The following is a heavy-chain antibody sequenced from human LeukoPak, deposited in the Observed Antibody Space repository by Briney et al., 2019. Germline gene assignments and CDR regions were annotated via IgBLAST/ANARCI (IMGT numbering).Heavy chain of an antibody. CDR2: INPSGGST. V-gene: IGHV1-46*01. J-gene: IGHJ6*03. CDR1: GYTFTSYY. Sequence: ASVKVSCKASGYTFTSYYMHWVRQAPGQGLEWMGIINPSGGSTSYAQKFQGRVTMTRDTSTSTVYMELSSLRSEDTAVYYCARLTTSYYYYYYYMDVWGKGTTVTVSS. CDR3: ARLTTSYYYYYYYMDV. D-gene: IGHD4-17*01.